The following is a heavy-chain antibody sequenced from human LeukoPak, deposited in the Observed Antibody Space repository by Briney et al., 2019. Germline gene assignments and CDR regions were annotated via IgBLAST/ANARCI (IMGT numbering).Heavy chain of an antibody. V-gene: IGHV1-69*04. CDR3: AGYSGYDYVDYFDY. J-gene: IGHJ4*02. CDR1: GGTFSSYA. CDR2: IIPILGIA. Sequence: GASVKVSCKASGGTFSSYAISWVRQAPGQGLEWMGRIIPILGIANYAQKFQGRVTITADKSTSTAYMELSSLRSEDTAVYYCAGYSGYDYVDYFDYWGQGTLVTVSS. D-gene: IGHD5-12*01.